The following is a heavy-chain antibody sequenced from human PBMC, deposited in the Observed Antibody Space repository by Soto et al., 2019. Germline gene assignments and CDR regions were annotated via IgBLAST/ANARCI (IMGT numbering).Heavy chain of an antibody. Sequence: PGGSLRLSCAASGFTFDDYAMHWVRQAPGKGLEWVSGISWNSGSIGYADSVKGRFTISRDNAKNSPYLQMNSLRAEDTALYYCAKDIYYYDSRRVFTPLLSLPSPAFDIWGQGTMVTVSS. CDR1: GFTFDDYA. V-gene: IGHV3-9*01. J-gene: IGHJ3*02. CDR3: AKDIYYYDSRRVFTPLLSLPSPAFDI. CDR2: ISWNSGSI. D-gene: IGHD3-22*01.